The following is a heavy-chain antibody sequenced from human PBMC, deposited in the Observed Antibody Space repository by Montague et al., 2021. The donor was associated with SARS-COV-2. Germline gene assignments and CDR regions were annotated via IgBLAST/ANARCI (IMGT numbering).Heavy chain of an antibody. CDR1: GGSISSGGYY. D-gene: IGHD2-15*01. CDR2: IYYSGST. V-gene: IGHV4-31*03. CDR3: ARLTAGYCSGGSCYWGTGFDY. Sequence: TLSLTCTVSGGSISSGGYYWSWIRQHPGKGLEWIGYIYYSGSTYYNPSLKSRVTISVDTSKNQFSLKLSSVTAADTAVYYCARLTAGYCSGGSCYWGTGFDYWGQGPLVTVSP. J-gene: IGHJ4*02.